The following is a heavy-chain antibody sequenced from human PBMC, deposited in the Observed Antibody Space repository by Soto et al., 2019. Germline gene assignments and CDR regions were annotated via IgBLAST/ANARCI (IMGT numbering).Heavy chain of an antibody. V-gene: IGHV3-48*03. CDR1: GFTFSSFE. Sequence: GGSLRLSCAASGFTFSSFEMNWVRQPPGKGLEWLSYISSSADTIYYADSVRGRFTTSRDNAKNSLSLQMNSLRGEDTAIYYCARGPGYSTGWYSDYWGQGTLVTVSS. CDR3: ARGPGYSTGWYSDY. J-gene: IGHJ4*02. D-gene: IGHD6-19*01. CDR2: ISSSADTI.